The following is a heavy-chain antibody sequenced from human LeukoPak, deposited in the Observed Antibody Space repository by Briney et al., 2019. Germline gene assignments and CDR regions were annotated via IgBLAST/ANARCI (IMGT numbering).Heavy chain of an antibody. CDR2: ISSSSSYI. CDR1: GFTFSSYS. J-gene: IGHJ4*02. Sequence: PGGSLRLSCAASGFTFSSYSMNWVRQAPGKGLEWVSSISSSSSYIYYADSVKGRFTISRDNAKNSLYLQMNSLRAEDTAVYYCARVRGYSYGYLGYWGQGTLVTVSS. D-gene: IGHD5-18*01. V-gene: IGHV3-21*04. CDR3: ARVRGYSYGYLGY.